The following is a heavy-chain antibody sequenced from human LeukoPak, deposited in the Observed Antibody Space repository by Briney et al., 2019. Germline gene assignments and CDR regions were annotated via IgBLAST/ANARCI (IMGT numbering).Heavy chain of an antibody. CDR3: AKDRGPRPEYSSSWYSWYFDL. Sequence: GGSLRLSCAASGFTFSSYAMSWVRQAPGKGLEWVSAISGSGGSTYYADSVKGRFTISRDNSKNTLYLQMNCLRAEDTAVYYCAKDRGPRPEYSSSWYSWYFDLWGRGTLVTVPS. D-gene: IGHD6-13*01. J-gene: IGHJ2*01. V-gene: IGHV3-23*01. CDR2: ISGSGGST. CDR1: GFTFSSYA.